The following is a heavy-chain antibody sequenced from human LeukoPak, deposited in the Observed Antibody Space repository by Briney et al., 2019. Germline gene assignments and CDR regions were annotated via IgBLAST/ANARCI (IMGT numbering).Heavy chain of an antibody. CDR2: IYYSGNT. CDR1: GGSISGYY. J-gene: IGHJ5*02. CDR3: ARGTYYYDSSNREDWFDP. D-gene: IGHD3-22*01. Sequence: SETLSLTCTVSGGSISGYYLSWIRQPPEKGLEWIGYIYYSGNTNYNPSLKSRVTISVDASKNQFSLKLSSVTAADTAVYFCARGTYYYDSSNREDWFDPWGQGTLVTVSS. V-gene: IGHV4-59*01.